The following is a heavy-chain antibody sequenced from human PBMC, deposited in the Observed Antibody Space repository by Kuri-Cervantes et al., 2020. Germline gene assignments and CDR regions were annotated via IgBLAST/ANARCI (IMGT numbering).Heavy chain of an antibody. CDR1: GGSISSYY. D-gene: IGHD1-26*01. V-gene: IGHV4-59*13. CDR2: IYYSGST. J-gene: IGHJ4*02. CDR3: ASMGKGGSLAY. Sequence: GSLRLSCTVSGGSISSYYWSWIRQPPGKGLEWIGYIYYSGSTNYNPSLKSRVTISVDTSKNQFSLKLSSVTAADTAVYYCASMGKGGSLAYWGQGTLVTSPQ.